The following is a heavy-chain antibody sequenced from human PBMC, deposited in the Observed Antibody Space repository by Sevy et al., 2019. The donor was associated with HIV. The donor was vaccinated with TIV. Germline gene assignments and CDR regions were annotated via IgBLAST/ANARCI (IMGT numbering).Heavy chain of an antibody. Sequence: GGSLRLSCAASGFTFSSHWMFWVRQAPGKGLVWVSHINSHGTITNYADSVKGRFTISRDNAKNTVYLQINSLRAEDTAVYYCARGQVLRFLEWPTYGMDVWGQWTTVTVSS. J-gene: IGHJ6*02. CDR1: GFTFSSHW. CDR3: ARGQVLRFLEWPTYGMDV. V-gene: IGHV3-74*01. CDR2: INSHGTIT. D-gene: IGHD3-3*01.